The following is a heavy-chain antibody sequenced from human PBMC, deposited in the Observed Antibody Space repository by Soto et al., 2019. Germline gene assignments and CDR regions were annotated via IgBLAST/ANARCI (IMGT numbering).Heavy chain of an antibody. CDR1: GGSFSGYY. J-gene: IGHJ6*03. Sequence: PSETLSLTCAVYGGSFSGYYWSWIRQPPGKGLEWIGEINHSGSTNYNPSLKSRVTISVDTSKNQFSLKLSSVTAADTAVYYCARMGKYYCSSTSCYSGYYYYYYVDVWGKGTTVTVSS. CDR2: INHSGST. CDR3: ARMGKYYCSSTSCYSGYYYYYYVDV. V-gene: IGHV4-34*01. D-gene: IGHD2-2*01.